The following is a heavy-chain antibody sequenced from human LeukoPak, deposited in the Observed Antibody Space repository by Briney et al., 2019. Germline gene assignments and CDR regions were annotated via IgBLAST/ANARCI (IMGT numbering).Heavy chain of an antibody. D-gene: IGHD6-19*01. V-gene: IGHV4-34*01. CDR2: INHSGST. CDR3: ARQSRGQWLVTGDYYYYYYMDV. Sequence: SETLSLTCAVYGGSFSGYYWSWIRQPPGKGLEWIGEINHSGSTNYNPSLKRRVTISVDTSKNQFSLKLSSVTAADTAVYYCARQSRGQWLVTGDYYYYYYMDVWGKGTTVTISS. CDR1: GGSFSGYY. J-gene: IGHJ6*03.